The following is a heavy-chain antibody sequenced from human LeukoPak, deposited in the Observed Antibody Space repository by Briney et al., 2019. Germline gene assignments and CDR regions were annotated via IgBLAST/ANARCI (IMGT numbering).Heavy chain of an antibody. Sequence: SQTLSLTCTVSGGSINSGDYYWSWIRQPPGKDLEWIGYIYYGGSTYYNPSLKSRVTISEDTSKNQFSLKLSSVTAADTAVYYCARDYDSSGYNWFDPWGQGTLVTVSS. CDR3: ARDYDSSGYNWFDP. D-gene: IGHD3-22*01. V-gene: IGHV4-30-4*01. CDR1: GGSINSGDYY. J-gene: IGHJ5*02. CDR2: IYYGGST.